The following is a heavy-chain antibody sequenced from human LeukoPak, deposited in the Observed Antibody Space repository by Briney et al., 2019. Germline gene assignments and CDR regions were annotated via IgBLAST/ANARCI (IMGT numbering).Heavy chain of an antibody. CDR2: ISYDGSNK. CDR1: GFTFSSYA. CDR3: VRDEINPANYGDYGGDGY. J-gene: IGHJ4*02. D-gene: IGHD4-17*01. V-gene: IGHV3-30*04. Sequence: GRSLRLSCAASGFTFSSYAMHWVRQAPGKGLEWVAVISYDGSNKYYADSVKGRFTISRDNSKNTLYLQMNSLRAEDTAVYYCVRDEINPANYGDYGGDGYWGQGTLVTVSS.